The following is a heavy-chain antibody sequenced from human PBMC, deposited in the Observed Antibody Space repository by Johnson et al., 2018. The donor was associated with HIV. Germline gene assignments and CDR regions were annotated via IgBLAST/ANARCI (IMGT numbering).Heavy chain of an antibody. V-gene: IGHV3-30-3*02. J-gene: IGHJ3*02. CDR2: ISYDGSNK. CDR1: GFTFSSYA. D-gene: IGHD3-16*01. CDR3: AKRPIMIAFGEINGFDI. Sequence: QVQLVESGGGVVQAGRSLRLSCAASGFTFSSYAMHWVRQAPGKGLEWVAIISYDGSNKYYADSVKGRFTIPRDNAKNSLYLQMHSLRAEETAIYYCAKRPIMIAFGEINGFDIWGQGTTVTVSS.